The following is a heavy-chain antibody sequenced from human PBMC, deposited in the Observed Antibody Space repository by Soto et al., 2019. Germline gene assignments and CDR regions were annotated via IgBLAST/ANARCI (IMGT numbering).Heavy chain of an antibody. V-gene: IGHV3-23*01. J-gene: IGHJ4*02. CDR1: GFTFSSYA. D-gene: IGHD6-13*01. Sequence: EVQLLESGGGLVQPGGSLRLSCAASGFTFSSYAMSWVRQAPGKGLEWVSVISGSGDSTYYADSVKGRFTISSDSSKNTLYLQMNSLRAEDTAVYYCAKRGSSSYFDYWGQGTLVTVSS. CDR2: ISGSGDST. CDR3: AKRGSSSYFDY.